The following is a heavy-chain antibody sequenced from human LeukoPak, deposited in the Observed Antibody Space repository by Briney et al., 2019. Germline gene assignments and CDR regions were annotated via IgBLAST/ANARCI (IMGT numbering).Heavy chain of an antibody. D-gene: IGHD3-22*01. J-gene: IGHJ4*02. CDR3: ARDQTNYYDSSGYTYFDY. Sequence: PGGSLRLSCAASGFTFSSYSMNWVRQAPGKGLEWVSYISSSSSTIYYADSVKGRFTISRDNAKNSLYLQMNSLRAEDTAVYYCARDQTNYYDSSGYTYFDYWGQGTLVTVSS. V-gene: IGHV3-48*01. CDR1: GFTFSSYS. CDR2: ISSSSSTI.